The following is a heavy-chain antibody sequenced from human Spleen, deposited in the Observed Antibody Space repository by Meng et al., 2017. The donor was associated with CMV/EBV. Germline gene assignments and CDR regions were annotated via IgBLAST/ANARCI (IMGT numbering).Heavy chain of an antibody. CDR2: IYYSGSA. V-gene: IGHV4-59*01. J-gene: IGHJ4*02. CDR1: GCSISSYY. CDR3: ARDLAYCGGDCYVV. D-gene: IGHD2-21*01. Sequence: GSLRLSCTVSGCSISSYYWNWIRQSPGKGLEWIGNIYYSGSASYNPSLRRRVTKSVDTSKNQVSLKLRSVTAADTDLYYCARDLAYCGGDCYVVWGPGTQVTVSS.